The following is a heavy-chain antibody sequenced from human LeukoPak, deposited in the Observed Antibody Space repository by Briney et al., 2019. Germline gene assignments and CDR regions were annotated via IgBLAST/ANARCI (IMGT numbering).Heavy chain of an antibody. CDR1: GGSISSGGYY. CDR3: ARVDDYYGSGSYGY. Sequence: SETLSLTCTVSGGSISSGGYYRSWIRQHPGKGLEWIGYIYYSGSTYYNPSLKSRVTISVDTSKNQFSLKLSSVTAADTAVYYCARVDDYYGSGSYGYWGQGTLVTVSS. V-gene: IGHV4-31*03. J-gene: IGHJ4*02. D-gene: IGHD3-10*01. CDR2: IYYSGST.